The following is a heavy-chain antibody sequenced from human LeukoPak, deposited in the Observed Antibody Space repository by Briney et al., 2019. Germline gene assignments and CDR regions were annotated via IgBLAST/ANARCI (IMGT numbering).Heavy chain of an antibody. CDR3: ARRQLLWFGELLRKYYYYGMDV. J-gene: IGHJ6*02. Sequence: ASVKVSCKASGYTFTSYDINWVRQATGQGLEWMGWMNPNSGNTGYAQKFQGRVTMTRNTSISTAYMELSNLRSEDTAVYYCARRQLLWFGELLRKYYYYGMDVWGQGTTVTVSS. V-gene: IGHV1-8*01. D-gene: IGHD3-10*01. CDR1: GYTFTSYD. CDR2: MNPNSGNT.